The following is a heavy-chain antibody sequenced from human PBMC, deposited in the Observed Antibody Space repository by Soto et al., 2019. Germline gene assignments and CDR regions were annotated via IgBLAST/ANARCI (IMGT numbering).Heavy chain of an antibody. V-gene: IGHV3-33*01. CDR2: IWYDGSNK. D-gene: IGHD3-22*01. Sequence: QVQLVESGGGVVQPGRSLRLSCAASGFTFSSYGMHWVRQAPGKGLEWVAVIWYDGSNKDYEDYVKGRFTISKDNSKNTLYVQMNSLIVDDTAVYYCARKLYYYDSSGYYRGTYYYYGMDVGCQGTTVTVSS. J-gene: IGHJ6*02. CDR3: ARKLYYYDSSGYYRGTYYYYGMDV. CDR1: GFTFSSYG.